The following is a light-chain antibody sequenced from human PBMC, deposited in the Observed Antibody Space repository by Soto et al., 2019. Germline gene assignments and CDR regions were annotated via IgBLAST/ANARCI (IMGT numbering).Light chain of an antibody. Sequence: EIVLTQSPGTLSLSPGERATLSCRASQSVNNNHLAWYQQKPGQAPRLLIYGVSSRATGIPDRFRGSGSGADFTLTISRLEPEDFAVYYCQQYGSSRRTFGQGTKVEIK. V-gene: IGKV3-20*01. CDR3: QQYGSSRRT. J-gene: IGKJ1*01. CDR1: QSVNNNH. CDR2: GVS.